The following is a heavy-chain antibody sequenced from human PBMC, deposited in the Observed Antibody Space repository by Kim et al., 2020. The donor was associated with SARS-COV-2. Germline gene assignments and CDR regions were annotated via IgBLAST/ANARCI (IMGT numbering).Heavy chain of an antibody. J-gene: IGHJ4*02. CDR2: TVNT. V-gene: IGHV1-3*01. CDR3: ARDRNYAAY. Sequence: TVNTKYSEILQGRVTLMRDTSANTAYMELRGLSSEDTAVYYCARDRNYAAYWGQGTLVTVSS.